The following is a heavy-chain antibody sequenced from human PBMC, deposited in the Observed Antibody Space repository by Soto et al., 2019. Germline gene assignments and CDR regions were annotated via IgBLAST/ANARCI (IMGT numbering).Heavy chain of an antibody. CDR3: ARGVGSSSHYYYGMDV. CDR2: IGTAGDT. CDR1: GFTFSSYD. J-gene: IGHJ6*02. D-gene: IGHD6-6*01. Sequence: RESRRLSCAASGFTFSSYDMHWVRQATGKGLEWVSAIGTAGDTYYPGSVKGRFTISRENAKNSLYLQMNSLRAGDTAVYYCARGVGSSSHYYYGMDVWGQGTTVTVSS. V-gene: IGHV3-13*01.